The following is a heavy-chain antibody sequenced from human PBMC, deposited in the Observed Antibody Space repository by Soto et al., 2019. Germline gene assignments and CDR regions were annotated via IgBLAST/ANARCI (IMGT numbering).Heavy chain of an antibody. J-gene: IGHJ4*02. CDR2: IIPIFGTA. D-gene: IGHD6-19*01. CDR3: AEWEYSSGWSPFDY. V-gene: IGHV1-69*13. CDR1: GGTFSSYA. Sequence: ASVKVSCKASGGTFSSYAISWVRQAPGQGLEWMGGIIPIFGTANYAQKFQGRVTITADESTSTAYMEPSSLRSEDTAVYYCAEWEYSSGWSPFDYWGQGTLVTVSS.